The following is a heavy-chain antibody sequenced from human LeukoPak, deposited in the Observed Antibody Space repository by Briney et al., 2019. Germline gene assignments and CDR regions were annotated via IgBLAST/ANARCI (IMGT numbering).Heavy chain of an antibody. CDR3: ARGSSWYPYYYYYMDV. V-gene: IGHV3-30*03. Sequence: PGRSLRLSCAASGFTFSSYGMHWVRQAPGKGLEWVAVISYDGSNKYYADSVKGRFTISRDNSKNTLYLQMNSLRAEDTAVYYCARGSSWYPYYYYYMDVWGKGTTVTVSS. D-gene: IGHD6-13*01. CDR2: ISYDGSNK. J-gene: IGHJ6*03. CDR1: GFTFSSYG.